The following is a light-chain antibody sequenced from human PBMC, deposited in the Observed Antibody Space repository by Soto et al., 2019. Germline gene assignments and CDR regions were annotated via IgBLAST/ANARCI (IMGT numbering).Light chain of an antibody. J-gene: IGKJ4*01. CDR3: QQHSNWPLT. V-gene: IGKV3-11*01. CDR1: QSVSSN. Sequence: EIVLIQSPATLSLSPGERATLSCRASQSVSSNLAWYQQNPGQAPRLLIFDASNRATGIPDRFSGSGSGTDFTLTISSLEPEDFAVYYCQQHSNWPLTFGGGTKVEIK. CDR2: DAS.